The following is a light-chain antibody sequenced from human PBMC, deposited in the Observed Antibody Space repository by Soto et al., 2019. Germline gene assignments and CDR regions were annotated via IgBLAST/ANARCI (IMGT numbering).Light chain of an antibody. CDR1: QSIGTY. V-gene: IGKV1-39*01. CDR2: AAS. Sequence: DAQMTQSPSSLSASVGDSVTITCRASQSIGTYLDWYQHKPGKAPKLLIYAASSLQSGVPSRFSGSGSGTDFTLTISSLQSEYFATYYCQESHSTFGQGTKLEIK. CDR3: QESHST. J-gene: IGKJ2*01.